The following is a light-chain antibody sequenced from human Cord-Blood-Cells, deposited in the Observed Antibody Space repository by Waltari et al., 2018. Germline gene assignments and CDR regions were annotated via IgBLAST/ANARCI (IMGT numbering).Light chain of an antibody. CDR1: PSVLYSSNNKNY. CDR3: QQYYSTPYS. Sequence: DIVMTQSPDSLAVSLGERATINCTSSPSVLYSSNNKNYLAWYQQKPGQHPKLLIYWASTRESGVPDRFSGSGSGTDFTLTISSLQAEDVAVYYCQQYYSTPYSFGQGTKLEIK. CDR2: WAS. J-gene: IGKJ2*03. V-gene: IGKV4-1*01.